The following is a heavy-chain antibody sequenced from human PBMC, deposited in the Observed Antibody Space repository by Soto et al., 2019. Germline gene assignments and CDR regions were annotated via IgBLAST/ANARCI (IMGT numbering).Heavy chain of an antibody. CDR3: VRDRGYGTLDS. J-gene: IGHJ4*02. CDR2: IYYSGST. V-gene: IGHV4-30-4*01. Sequence: SETLSLTCTVSGGSISSGDYYWSWIRQPPGKGLEWIGYIYYSGSTYYNPSLKSRITISVDTSKNQFSLNLRSVTAADTAVYYCVRDRGYGTLDSWGQGTLVTVSS. D-gene: IGHD5-12*01. CDR1: GGSISSGDYY.